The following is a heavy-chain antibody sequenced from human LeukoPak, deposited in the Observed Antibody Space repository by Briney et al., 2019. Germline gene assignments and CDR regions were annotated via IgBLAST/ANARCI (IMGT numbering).Heavy chain of an antibody. D-gene: IGHD2-15*01. CDR1: GGSFSGYY. Sequence: SETLSLTCAVYGGSFSGYYWSWIRQPPGKGLEWIGEINHSGSTNYNPSLKSRVTISVDTSKNQFSLKLSPVTAADTAVYYCARGPPSVAATPFDYWGQGTLVTVSS. J-gene: IGHJ4*02. V-gene: IGHV4-34*01. CDR3: ARGPPSVAATPFDY. CDR2: INHSGST.